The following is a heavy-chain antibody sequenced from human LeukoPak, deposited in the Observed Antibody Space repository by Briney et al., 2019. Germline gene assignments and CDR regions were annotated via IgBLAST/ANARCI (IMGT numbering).Heavy chain of an antibody. CDR1: GFTVSSNY. D-gene: IGHD3-10*01. CDR2: IYSGGST. Sequence: GGSLRLSCAASGFTVSSNYMSWVRQAPGKGLEWVSVIYSGGSTYYADSVKGRFTISRDNAKHSLFLQMNSLRAEDTAVYYCATRRGGYWGQGTLVTVSS. J-gene: IGHJ4*02. CDR3: ATRRGGY. V-gene: IGHV3-53*01.